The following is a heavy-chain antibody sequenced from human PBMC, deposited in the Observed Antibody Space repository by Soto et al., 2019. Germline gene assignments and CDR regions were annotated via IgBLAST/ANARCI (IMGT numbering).Heavy chain of an antibody. V-gene: IGHV1-2*02. CDR1: GYTFTGYY. D-gene: IGHD5-12*01. Sequence: QVQLVQSGAEGKKPGASVKVSCKASGYTFTGYYIHWVRQAPGQGLELMGWINPNSGGTNYAQKFQGRVTRTRDTSNRTAYMELGSLRYDDTAVYYCGMHSCYDCVFDYWGQVTLVTVSS. CDR2: INPNSGGT. CDR3: GMHSCYDCVFDY. J-gene: IGHJ4*02.